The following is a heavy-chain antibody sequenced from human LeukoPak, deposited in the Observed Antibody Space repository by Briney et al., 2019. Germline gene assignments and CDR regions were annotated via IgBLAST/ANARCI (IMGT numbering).Heavy chain of an antibody. D-gene: IGHD3-3*01. CDR3: AKGEVLRFLEWFSNYMDV. V-gene: IGHV3-30*18. Sequence: TGGSLRLSCAASGFTFSSYGMHWVRQAPGKGLEWVAVISYDGSNKYYADSVKGRFTISRDNSKNTLYLQMNSLRAEDTAVYYCAKGEVLRFLEWFSNYMDVWGKGTTVTVSS. CDR1: GFTFSSYG. CDR2: ISYDGSNK. J-gene: IGHJ6*03.